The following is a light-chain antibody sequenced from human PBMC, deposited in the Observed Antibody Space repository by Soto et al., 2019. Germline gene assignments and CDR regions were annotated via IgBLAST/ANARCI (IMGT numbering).Light chain of an antibody. Sequence: VMTQSPATLSASPGESTTLSCRASQSVSDNYLAWYQQKPGQAPRLLIYGASSRATGIPDRFSGSGSGTDFTLTISRLEPEDFAVYYCQQYGSSPYTFGQGTRLEIK. J-gene: IGKJ5*01. CDR1: QSVSDNY. V-gene: IGKV3-20*01. CDR3: QQYGSSPYT. CDR2: GAS.